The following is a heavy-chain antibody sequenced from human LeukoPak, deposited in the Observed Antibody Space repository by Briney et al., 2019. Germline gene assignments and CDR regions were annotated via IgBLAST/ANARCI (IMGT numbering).Heavy chain of an antibody. V-gene: IGHV4-34*01. Sequence: SETLSLTCAVYGGSFSGYYWSWIRQPPGKGLEWIGEINHSGSTNYNPSLKSRVTISVDTSKNQFSLKLSSVTAADTAVYYCARGRVQRSSGWPTVTWGQGTLVTVSS. J-gene: IGHJ5*02. CDR2: INHSGST. CDR3: ARGRVQRSSGWPTVT. CDR1: GGSFSGYY. D-gene: IGHD6-19*01.